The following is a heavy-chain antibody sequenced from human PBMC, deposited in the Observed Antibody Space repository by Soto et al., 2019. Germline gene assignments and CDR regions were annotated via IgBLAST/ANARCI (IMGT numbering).Heavy chain of an antibody. CDR2: IYYSGST. D-gene: IGHD4-17*01. CDR3: ARQIRHYGDYFDS. Sequence: SATLSLTCTVSGGSISSSSYYWGWIRQPPGKGLEWIGSIYYSGSTYYNPSLKSRVTISVDTSKNQFSLKLSSVTAADTAVYYCARQIRHYGDYFDSWGQGTLVTVSS. J-gene: IGHJ4*02. V-gene: IGHV4-39*01. CDR1: GGSISSSSYY.